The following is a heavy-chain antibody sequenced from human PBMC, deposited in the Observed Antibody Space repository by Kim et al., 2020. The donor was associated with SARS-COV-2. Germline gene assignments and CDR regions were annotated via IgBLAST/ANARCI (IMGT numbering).Heavy chain of an antibody. CDR3: ARRYDYGSGSQVNPYYYYYYGMDV. CDR2: INAGNGNT. J-gene: IGHJ6*02. V-gene: IGHV1-3*01. D-gene: IGHD3-10*01. Sequence: ASVKVSCKASGYTFTSYAMHWVRQAPGQRLEWMGWINAGNGNTKYSQKFQGRVTITRDTSASTAYMELSSLRSEDTAVYYCARRYDYGSGSQVNPYYYYYYGMDVWGQGTTVTVSS. CDR1: GYTFTSYA.